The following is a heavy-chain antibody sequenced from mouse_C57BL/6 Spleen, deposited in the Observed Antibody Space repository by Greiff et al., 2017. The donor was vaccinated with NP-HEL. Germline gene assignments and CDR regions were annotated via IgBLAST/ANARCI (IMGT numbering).Heavy chain of an antibody. V-gene: IGHV5-6*01. Sequence: EVMLVESGGDLVKPGGSLKLSCAASGFTFSSYGMSWVRQTPDKRLEWVATISSGGSYTYYPDSVKGRFTISRDNAKNTLYLQMSSLKSEDTAMYYCARSWGMDYYAMDYWGQGTSVTVSS. CDR1: GFTFSSYG. CDR2: ISSGGSYT. CDR3: ARSWGMDYYAMDY. J-gene: IGHJ4*01.